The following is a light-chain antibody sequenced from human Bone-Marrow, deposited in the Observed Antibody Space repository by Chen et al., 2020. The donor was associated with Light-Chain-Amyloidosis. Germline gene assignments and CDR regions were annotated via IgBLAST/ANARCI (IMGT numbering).Light chain of an antibody. V-gene: IGLV3-25*03. Sequence: SLDLTQPPAVSVSPGQTARITCSGDTLPMQYTYWYQRKPGQAPQLVIYKDSQRPSGLPERFSGSSSGKIVTLTISGVQAEDEADYYCQSADSSDTYVIFGGGTKLTVL. CDR3: QSADSSDTYVI. CDR1: TLPMQY. J-gene: IGLJ2*01. CDR2: KDS.